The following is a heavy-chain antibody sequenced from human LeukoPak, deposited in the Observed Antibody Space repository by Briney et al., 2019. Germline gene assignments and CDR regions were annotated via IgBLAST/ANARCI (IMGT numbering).Heavy chain of an antibody. J-gene: IGHJ6*03. Sequence: AGGSLRLSCAASGFTFSSYAMSWVRQAPGKGLEWVSAISGSGGSTYYADSVKGRFTISRDNSKNTLYLQMNSLRAEDTAVYYCAKNPPPYCSSTSCFYYYYMDVWGKGTTVTVSS. CDR2: ISGSGGST. V-gene: IGHV3-23*01. D-gene: IGHD2-2*01. CDR3: AKNPPPYCSSTSCFYYYYMDV. CDR1: GFTFSSYA.